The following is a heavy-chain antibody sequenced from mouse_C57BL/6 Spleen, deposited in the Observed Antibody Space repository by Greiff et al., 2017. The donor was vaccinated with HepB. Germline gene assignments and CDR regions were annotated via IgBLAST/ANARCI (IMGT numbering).Heavy chain of an antibody. Sequence: EVKLVESGGGLVQSGRSLRLSCATSGFTFSDFYMEWVRQAPGKGLEWIAASRNKANDYTTEYSASVKGRFIVSRDTSQSILYLQMNALRAEDTAIYYCARDDWEGDYAMDYWGQGTSVTVSS. CDR3: ARDDWEGDYAMDY. CDR1: GFTFSDFY. J-gene: IGHJ4*01. D-gene: IGHD4-1*01. V-gene: IGHV7-1*01. CDR2: SRNKANDYTT.